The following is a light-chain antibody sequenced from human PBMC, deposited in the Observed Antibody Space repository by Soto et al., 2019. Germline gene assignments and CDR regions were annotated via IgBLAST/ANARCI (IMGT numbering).Light chain of an antibody. Sequence: QSALTQPPFASGSPGQSVTISCTGTSSDVGGYNYVSWYQQHPGKAPKLMIYEVSKRPSGVPDRFSGSKSGNTASLTVSGLQAEDEADYYCSSYAGSNNWVFGGGTKVTVL. CDR1: SSDVGGYNY. V-gene: IGLV2-8*01. J-gene: IGLJ2*01. CDR3: SSYAGSNNWV. CDR2: EVS.